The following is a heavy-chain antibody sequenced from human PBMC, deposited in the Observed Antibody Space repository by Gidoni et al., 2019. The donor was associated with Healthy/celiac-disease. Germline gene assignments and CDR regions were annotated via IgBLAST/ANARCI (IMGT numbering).Heavy chain of an antibody. CDR1: GGTFSSYA. D-gene: IGHD2-15*01. Sequence: QVQLVQSGAEVKKPGSSVKVYCKASGGTFSSYALSWVRQAPGQGLEWMGGIIPIFGTANYAQKFQGRVTITADESTSTAYMELSSLRAEDTAVYYCASGVHEAAKVYYYYGMDVWGQGTTVTVSS. V-gene: IGHV1-69*01. J-gene: IGHJ6*02. CDR2: IIPIFGTA. CDR3: ASGVHEAAKVYYYYGMDV.